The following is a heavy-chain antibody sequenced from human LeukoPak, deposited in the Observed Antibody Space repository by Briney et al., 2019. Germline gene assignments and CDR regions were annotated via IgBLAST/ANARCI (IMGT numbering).Heavy chain of an antibody. CDR2: IYSSGST. V-gene: IGHV4-4*07. Sequence: PSEALSHTCSVSGASISTFHWTWFRQPAGRGLEWIGLIYSSGSTLLNPSLKNRVAMSVDLTKNQLSLKLTSVTAADTAMYFCARKDGDYWGRGTLVTVSS. J-gene: IGHJ4*02. CDR3: ARKDGDY. CDR1: GASISTFH.